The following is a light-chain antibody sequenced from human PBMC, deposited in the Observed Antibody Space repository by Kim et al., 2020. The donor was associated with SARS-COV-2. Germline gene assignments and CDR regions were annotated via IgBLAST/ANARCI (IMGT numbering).Light chain of an antibody. Sequence: EVVLTQSPVTLSLSPGERATLSCRASQNVGGYLAWYQQKPGQAPRLLIYDASSRATGIPGRFSGSGSGTDYSLTISSLEPEDFAIYYCQQRSNRPPTITFGQGTRLEIK. CDR3: QQRSNRPPTIT. CDR2: DAS. CDR1: QNVGGY. J-gene: IGKJ5*01. V-gene: IGKV3-11*01.